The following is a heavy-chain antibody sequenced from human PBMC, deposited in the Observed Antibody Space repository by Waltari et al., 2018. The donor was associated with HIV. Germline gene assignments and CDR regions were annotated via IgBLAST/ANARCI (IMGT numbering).Heavy chain of an antibody. D-gene: IGHD1-26*01. CDR2: MNANSGNT. Sequence: QVQLVQSGAEVKKPGASVKVSCKASEYNFINHDIHWIRQASGQGLEWMGWMNANSGNTGPEQKFQGRLTMTRDTSISTAYMELSSLRSDDTAVYYCPRGSGAGGRDWFDPWGQGTLVTVSS. CDR1: EYNFINHD. V-gene: IGHV1-8*02. CDR3: PRGSGAGGRDWFDP. J-gene: IGHJ5*02.